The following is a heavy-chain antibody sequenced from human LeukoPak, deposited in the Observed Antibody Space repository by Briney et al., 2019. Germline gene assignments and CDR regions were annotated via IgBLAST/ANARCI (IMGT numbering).Heavy chain of an antibody. V-gene: IGHV4-4*07. D-gene: IGHD1-26*01. CDR3: GRQGYTASYYFLDY. Sequence: PSETLSLTCTVSSGSINSYYWGWVRQPPGKGLEXXXRIYTTGATQYNPSLKSRVTMSVDTSTNQFSLNLRSMTAADTAVYYCGRQGYTASYYFLDYWSQGTLVAVS. CDR1: SGSINSYY. J-gene: IGHJ4*02. CDR2: IYTTGAT.